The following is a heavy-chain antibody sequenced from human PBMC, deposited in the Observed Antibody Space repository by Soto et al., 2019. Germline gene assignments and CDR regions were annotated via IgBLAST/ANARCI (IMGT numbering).Heavy chain of an antibody. V-gene: IGHV3-74*01. J-gene: IGHJ6*03. Sequence: PGGSLRLSCSASGFTFSSFWMHWVRPAPGKGLVWVSHINNDGSSTIYADSVRGRFTISRDNAKNTLYLEMNGLRAEDTAVYFCARDARYYYMDVWGKGTTVTVS. CDR1: GFTFSSFW. D-gene: IGHD6-6*01. CDR3: ARDARYYYMDV. CDR2: INNDGSST.